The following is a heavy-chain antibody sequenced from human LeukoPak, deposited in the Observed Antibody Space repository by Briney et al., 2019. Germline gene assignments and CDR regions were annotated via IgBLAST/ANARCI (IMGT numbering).Heavy chain of an antibody. V-gene: IGHV1-3*01. CDR1: GYTFTSYA. D-gene: IGHD3-10*01. CDR2: INAGNGNT. Sequence: ASVTVACKASGYTFTSYAMHWVRQAPGQRLEWMGWINAGNGNTKYSQKFQGRVTITRDTSASTAYMELSSLRSEDTAVYYCASFYYGSGSLFDYWGQGTLVTVSS. J-gene: IGHJ4*02. CDR3: ASFYYGSGSLFDY.